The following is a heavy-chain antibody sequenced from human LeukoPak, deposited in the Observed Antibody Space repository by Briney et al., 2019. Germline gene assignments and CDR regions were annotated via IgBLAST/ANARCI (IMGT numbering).Heavy chain of an antibody. CDR2: ISSSGSTI. J-gene: IGHJ6*03. CDR1: GFTFSDYY. CDR3: ARAHCSSTSCPFYYYYYMDV. D-gene: IGHD2-2*01. Sequence: GGSLRLSCAASGFTFSDYYMSWIRQAPGKGLEWVSYISSSGSTIYYADSVKGRFTTSRDNAKNSLYLQMNSLRAEDTAVYYCARAHCSSTSCPFYYYYYMDVWGKGTTVTVSS. V-gene: IGHV3-11*04.